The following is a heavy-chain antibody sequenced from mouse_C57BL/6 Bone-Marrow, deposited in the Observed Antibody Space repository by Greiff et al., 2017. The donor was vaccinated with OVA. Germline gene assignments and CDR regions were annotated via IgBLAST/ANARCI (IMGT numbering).Heavy chain of an antibody. CDR3: ARFAY. J-gene: IGHJ3*01. CDR2: ISSGGSYT. CDR1: GFTFSSYG. Sequence: EVKLQESGGDLVKPGGSLKLSCAASGFTFSSYGMSWVRQTPDKRLEWVATISSGGSYTYYPDSVKGRFTISRDNAKNTLYLQMSSLKSEDTAMYYCARFAYWGQGTLVTVSA. V-gene: IGHV5-6*01.